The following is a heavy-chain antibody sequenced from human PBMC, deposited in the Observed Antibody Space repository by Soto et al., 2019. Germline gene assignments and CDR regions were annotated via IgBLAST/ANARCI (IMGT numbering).Heavy chain of an antibody. J-gene: IGHJ6*02. CDR3: TTVYGSYYYGMDV. V-gene: IGHV3-15*07. Sequence: GGLLRLSCPASGFTFSNACMNWVRQAPGKGLEWVGRIKSKTDGGTTDYAAPVKGRFTISRDDSKNTLYLQMNSLKTEDTAVYYCTTVYGSYYYGMDVWGQGTTVTVSS. CDR1: GFTFSNAC. CDR2: IKSKTDGGTT. D-gene: IGHD1-26*01.